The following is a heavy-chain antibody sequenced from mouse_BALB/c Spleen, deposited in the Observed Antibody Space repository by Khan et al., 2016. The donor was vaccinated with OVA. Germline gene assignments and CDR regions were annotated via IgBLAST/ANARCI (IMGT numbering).Heavy chain of an antibody. CDR1: GFTFSDYY. V-gene: IGHV5-12*02. Sequence: EVELVESGGGLVQPGGSLKLSCATSGFTFSDYYMYWVRQTPEKRLEWVAYISNGGGSTYYPDTVKGRFTISRDNAKNTLYLQMSRLQSEDTAMYYCARQLYGAMDHWGQGTSVTVSS. D-gene: IGHD2-12*01. CDR3: ARQLYGAMDH. CDR2: ISNGGGST. J-gene: IGHJ4*01.